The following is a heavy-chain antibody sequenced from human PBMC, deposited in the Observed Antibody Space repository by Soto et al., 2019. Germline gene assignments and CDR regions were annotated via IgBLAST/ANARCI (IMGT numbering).Heavy chain of an antibody. V-gene: IGHV1-69*01. Sequence: QVQLVQSGAEVKKPGSSVKVSCKASGGTFSSYAISWVRQAPGQGLEWMGGIIPIFGTANYAQKFQGRVTITADESTSTAYMEMSSLRSEDTAVYYCARVRGGYSSGWSPRYYYYYGMDVWGQGTTVTVSS. D-gene: IGHD6-19*01. CDR2: IIPIFGTA. J-gene: IGHJ6*02. CDR1: GGTFSSYA. CDR3: ARVRGGYSSGWSPRYYYYYGMDV.